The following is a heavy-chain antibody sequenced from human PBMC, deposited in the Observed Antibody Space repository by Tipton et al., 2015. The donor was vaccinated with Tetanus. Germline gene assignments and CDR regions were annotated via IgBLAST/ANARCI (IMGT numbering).Heavy chain of an antibody. D-gene: IGHD6-19*01. J-gene: IGHJ4*02. Sequence: TLSLTCTVSGGSISRGDYYWTWIRQSPGKGLEWIGYIYYNGNIYYNPSLESRAIISGDTSKNQFSLKLTSVSAADTAVYYCARGNGEGSGWYTYWGQGTQVTVAS. V-gene: IGHV4-30-4*01. CDR2: IYYNGNI. CDR1: GGSISRGDYY. CDR3: ARGNGEGSGWYTY.